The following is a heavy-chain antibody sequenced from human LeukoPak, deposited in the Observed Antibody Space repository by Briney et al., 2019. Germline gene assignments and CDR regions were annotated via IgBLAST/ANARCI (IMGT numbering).Heavy chain of an antibody. V-gene: IGHV3-53*01. D-gene: IGHD6-6*01. CDR3: ARGLRLVAQIDY. J-gene: IGHJ4*02. CDR2: IYSGGPT. CDR1: GFTVSSNF. Sequence: GGSLRLSCAVSGFTVSSNFISWVRQARGEGREWVSVIYSGGPTYYADSVKGRFTISRDNSKNTLFLQMNSLRAEDTAVYYCARGLRLVAQIDYWGQGTLVTVSS.